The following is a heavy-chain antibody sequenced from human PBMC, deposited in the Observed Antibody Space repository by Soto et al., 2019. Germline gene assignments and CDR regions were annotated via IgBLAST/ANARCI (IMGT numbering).Heavy chain of an antibody. CDR1: GFTFDDYA. D-gene: IGHD3-16*01. V-gene: IGHV3-43D*03. J-gene: IGHJ6*02. CDR2: ISWDGGST. CDR3: ARLGSYYGMDV. Sequence: GGSLRLSCAASGFTFDDYAMHWVRQAPGKGLEWVSLISWDGGSTYYADSVKGRFTISRDNSKNSLYLQMNSLRAEDTALYYCARLGSYYGMDVWGQGTTVTVSS.